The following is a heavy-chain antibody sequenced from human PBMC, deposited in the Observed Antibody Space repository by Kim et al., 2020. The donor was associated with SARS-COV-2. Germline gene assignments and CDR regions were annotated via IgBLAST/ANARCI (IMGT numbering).Heavy chain of an antibody. CDR3: ATIKIQLWTRKNYYYYGMDV. D-gene: IGHD5-18*01. J-gene: IGHJ6*02. CDR2: FDPEDGET. V-gene: IGHV1-24*01. Sequence: ASVKVSCKVSGYTLTELSMHWVRQAPGKGLEWMGGFDPEDGETIYAQKFQGRVTMTEDTSTDTAYMELSSLRSEDTAVYYCATIKIQLWTRKNYYYYGMDVWGQGTTVTVSS. CDR1: GYTLTELS.